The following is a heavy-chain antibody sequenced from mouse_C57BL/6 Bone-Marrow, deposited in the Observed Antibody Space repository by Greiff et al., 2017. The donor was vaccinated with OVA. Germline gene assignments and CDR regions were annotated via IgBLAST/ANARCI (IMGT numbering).Heavy chain of an antibody. CDR2: IDPENGDT. CDR3: TKPYQAWFAY. CDR1: GFNIKDDY. Sequence: VTLKVSGAELVRPGASVKLSCTASGFNIKDDYMHWVKQRPEQGLEWIGWIDPENGDTEYASKFQGKATITADTSSNTAYLQLSSLTSEDTAVYYCTKPYQAWFAYWGQGTLVTVSA. J-gene: IGHJ3*01. V-gene: IGHV14-4*01. D-gene: IGHD5-1-1*01.